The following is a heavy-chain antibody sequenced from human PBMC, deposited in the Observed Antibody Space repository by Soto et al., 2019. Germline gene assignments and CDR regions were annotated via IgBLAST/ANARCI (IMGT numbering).Heavy chain of an antibody. D-gene: IGHD2-15*01. CDR2: ISYDGNNK. V-gene: IGHV3-30-3*01. CDR1: GFTFSNYA. Sequence: QVQLVESGGGVVQPGRSLRLSCAASGFTFSNYAMYWVRQAPGKGLEWVAVISYDGNNKYYADSVKGRFTISRDNSKNTLYLQMNSLRAEDTAVYYCARAGCDGGTCYTLVVLSYGMDVWGQGTTVTVSS. CDR3: ARAGCDGGTCYTLVVLSYGMDV. J-gene: IGHJ6*02.